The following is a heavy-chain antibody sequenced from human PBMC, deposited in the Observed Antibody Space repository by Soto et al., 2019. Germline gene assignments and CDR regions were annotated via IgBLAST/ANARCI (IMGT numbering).Heavy chain of an antibody. CDR2: IYYSGST. CDR3: ARMVYCSSTSCYAGTNWFDP. J-gene: IGHJ5*02. Sequence: QVQLQESGPGLVKPSETLSLTCTVSGGSISSYYWSWIRQPPGKGLEWIGYIYYSGSTNYNPSLKSRVTISVDTSKNQFSLKLSSVTAADTAVYYCARMVYCSSTSCYAGTNWFDPWGQGTLVTVSS. CDR1: GGSISSYY. D-gene: IGHD2-2*01. V-gene: IGHV4-59*01.